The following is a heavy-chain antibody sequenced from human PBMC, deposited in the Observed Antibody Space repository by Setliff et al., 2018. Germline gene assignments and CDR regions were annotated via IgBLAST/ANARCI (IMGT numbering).Heavy chain of an antibody. CDR1: GYTVSRHY. V-gene: IGHV1-46*01. D-gene: IGHD3-10*01. CDR3: ARDLNRWFGEFAFDI. J-gene: IGHJ3*02. CDR2: INPGGGSA. Sequence: ASVKVSCKATGYTVSRHYMHWARQAPGQGLEWMGIINPGGGSASIVQKFQGRVTMTSDTSTSTVYMDLTGLTSEDTAVYYCARDLNRWFGEFAFDIWGQGTMVTVSS.